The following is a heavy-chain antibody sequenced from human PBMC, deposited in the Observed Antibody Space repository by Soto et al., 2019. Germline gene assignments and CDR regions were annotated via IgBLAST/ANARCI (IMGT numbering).Heavy chain of an antibody. V-gene: IGHV1-46*01. CDR2: INPSGGST. Sequence: XSVKVSFNASGYTFTSYYMHWVRHSPGQGLEWMGIINPSGGSTSYAQKFQGRVTMTRDTSTSTVYMELSSLRSEDTAVYYCARDTSRDGYNFDYWGQGTLVTVSS. CDR3: ARDTSRDGYNFDY. CDR1: GYTFTSYY. J-gene: IGHJ4*02. D-gene: IGHD5-12*01.